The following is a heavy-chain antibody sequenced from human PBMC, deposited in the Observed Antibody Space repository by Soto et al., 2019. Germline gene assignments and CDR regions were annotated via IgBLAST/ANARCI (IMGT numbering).Heavy chain of an antibody. J-gene: IGHJ6*02. V-gene: IGHV4-4*02. CDR1: SGSIRSSNW. CDR3: ARRTWGMDV. CDR2: IFHNGNT. Sequence: PSETLSLTCAVSSGSIRSSNWWSWVRQSPGKGLEWIGEIFHNGNTYYNPSLNSRVTISVDTSKNQFSLNLRSVTAADTAVYYCARRTWGMDVWGQGTTVTSP. D-gene: IGHD2-8*01.